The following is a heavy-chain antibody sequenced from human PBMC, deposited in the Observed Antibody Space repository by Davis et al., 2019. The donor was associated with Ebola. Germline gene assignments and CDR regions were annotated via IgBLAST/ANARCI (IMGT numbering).Heavy chain of an antibody. D-gene: IGHD4-17*01. V-gene: IGHV3-23*01. Sequence: GGSLRLSCAASGFTFSSYAMSWVRQAPGKGLEWVSAISGSGGSTYCADSVKGRFTISRDNSKNTLYLQMNSLRAEDTAVYYCANTPQDDYGDLFDYWGQGTLVTVSS. CDR2: ISGSGGST. J-gene: IGHJ4*02. CDR1: GFTFSSYA. CDR3: ANTPQDDYGDLFDY.